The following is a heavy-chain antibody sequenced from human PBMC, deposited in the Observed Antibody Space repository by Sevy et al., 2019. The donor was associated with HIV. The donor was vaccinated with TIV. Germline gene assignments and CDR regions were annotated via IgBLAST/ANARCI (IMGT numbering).Heavy chain of an antibody. J-gene: IGHJ4*02. Sequence: SQTLSLTCAISGDSVSSDSTGWNWIRQSPSRGLEWLGRTHYRSKWYNDYAVSVKGRITINPDTSKNQFSLQLNSVTPEDTAVYFCARGLLQGGFDSWGQGTLVTVSS. CDR1: GDSVSSDSTG. CDR2: THYRSKWYN. D-gene: IGHD3-16*01. CDR3: ARGLLQGGFDS. V-gene: IGHV6-1*01.